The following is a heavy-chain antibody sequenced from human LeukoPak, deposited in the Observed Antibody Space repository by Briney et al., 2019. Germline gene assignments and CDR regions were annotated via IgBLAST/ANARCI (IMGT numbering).Heavy chain of an antibody. CDR3: ARSYRTYYYYYMDV. CDR1: GYTFTSYY. J-gene: IGHJ6*03. Sequence: ASVKVSCKASGYTFTSYYMHWVRQAPGQGLEWVGIINPSGDPTTYAQKFQGRVTMTSDMSTSTVYMELSSLRSEDTAVYYCARSYRTYYYYYMDVWGKGTTVTISS. CDR2: INPSGDPT. D-gene: IGHD1-26*01. V-gene: IGHV1-46*01.